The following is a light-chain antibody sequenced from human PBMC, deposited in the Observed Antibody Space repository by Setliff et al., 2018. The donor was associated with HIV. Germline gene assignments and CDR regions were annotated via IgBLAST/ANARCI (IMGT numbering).Light chain of an antibody. J-gene: IGLJ1*01. CDR3: CSYASGSTSLFV. V-gene: IGLV2-23*02. CDR1: STDVGTYNL. Sequence: QSALTQPASVSGSPGQSITISCTGTSTDVGTYNLVSWYQQHPGKAPKVMIYEVSKRPSGISNRFSGSKSGNTASLTISGLQPEDESDYCCCSYASGSTSLFVFGTGTKVTVL. CDR2: EVS.